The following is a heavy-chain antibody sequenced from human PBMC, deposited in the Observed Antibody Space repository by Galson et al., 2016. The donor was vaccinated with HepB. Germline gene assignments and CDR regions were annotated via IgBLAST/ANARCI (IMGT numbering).Heavy chain of an antibody. Sequence: SETLSLTCVVSGDSITRGHYWGWIRQPPGKGPEWIGNINRDGDAYYNPSLKSRVTISVDTSKNQISLNLNSVAAADTGVYYCARGSGYISGWTFFAPWGQGTLVTVSS. CDR2: INRDGDA. CDR3: ARGSGYISGWTFFAP. CDR1: GDSITRGHY. J-gene: IGHJ5*02. V-gene: IGHV4-38-2*01. D-gene: IGHD6-19*01.